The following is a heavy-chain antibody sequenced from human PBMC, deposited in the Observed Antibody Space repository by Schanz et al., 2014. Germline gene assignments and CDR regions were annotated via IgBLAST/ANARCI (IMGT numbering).Heavy chain of an antibody. D-gene: IGHD2-15*01. Sequence: VQLVESGGGVVQPGGSLRLSCEASGFTFITYTMNWVRQAPGKGLEWVSSISGRSSHIYYADSVKGRFTISRDNSENTLYLQMNSLSADDTAVFYCAKGMGYCSGGTCYDYYYYGLDVWGQGTTVTVSS. CDR1: GFTFITYT. V-gene: IGHV3-21*04. J-gene: IGHJ6*02. CDR2: ISGRSSHI. CDR3: AKGMGYCSGGTCYDYYYYGLDV.